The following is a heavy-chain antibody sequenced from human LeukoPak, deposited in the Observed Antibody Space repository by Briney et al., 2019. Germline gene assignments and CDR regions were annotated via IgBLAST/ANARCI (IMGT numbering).Heavy chain of an antibody. CDR3: ARVTVGATTTNAFDI. CDR2: INHSGST. Sequence: PSETLSLTCAVYGGSFGGYYWSWIRQPPGKGLEWIGEINHSGSTNYNPSLKSRVTISVDTSKNQFSLKLSSVTAADTAVYYCARVTVGATTTNAFDIWGQGTMVTVSS. J-gene: IGHJ3*02. D-gene: IGHD1-26*01. CDR1: GGSFGGYY. V-gene: IGHV4-34*01.